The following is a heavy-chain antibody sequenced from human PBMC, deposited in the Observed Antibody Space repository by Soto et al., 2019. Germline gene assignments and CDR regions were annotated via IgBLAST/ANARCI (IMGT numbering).Heavy chain of an antibody. CDR1: GYXFTNYW. J-gene: IGHJ6*02. CDR3: AASIFYYGMDV. CDR2: IYPGDSET. V-gene: IGHV5-51*01. Sequence: EXLKISCKSSGYXFTNYWLVWVRHMPGKGLEWMGIIYPGDSETKYNPSFQGQVTISSDKSITTTYLRWTRLKASDTAIYYCAASIFYYGMDVWGQGTTVTVS.